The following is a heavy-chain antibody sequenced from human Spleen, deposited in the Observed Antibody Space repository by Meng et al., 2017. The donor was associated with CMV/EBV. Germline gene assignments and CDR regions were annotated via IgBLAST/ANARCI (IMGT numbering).Heavy chain of an antibody. D-gene: IGHD6-13*01. CDR3: AKGKGAAAYGGWRDP. V-gene: IGHV3-9*01. CDR1: GFIFDDYG. CDR2: FNWNSGER. J-gene: IGHJ5*02. Sequence: SLKISCESSGFIFDDYGMQWGRQAPGKGLEWVAGFNWNSGERGCAESVKGRFTISSDNGKNFLYLEMNSLRLEDTALYYCAKGKGAAAYGGWRDPWGQGTLVTVSS.